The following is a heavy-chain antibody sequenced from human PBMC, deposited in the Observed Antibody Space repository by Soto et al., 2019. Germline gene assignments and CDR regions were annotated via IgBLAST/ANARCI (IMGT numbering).Heavy chain of an antibody. J-gene: IGHJ5*02. D-gene: IGHD2-2*01. Sequence: SVKVSCKASGGTFSSYAISWVRQAPGQGLEWMGGIIPIFGTANYAQKFQGRVTITADKSTSTAYMELSSLRSEDTAVYYCARVKRGLRSTTKIWENWFDPWGQGTLVTVSS. CDR3: ARVKRGLRSTTKIWENWFDP. CDR2: IIPIFGTA. V-gene: IGHV1-69*06. CDR1: GGTFSSYA.